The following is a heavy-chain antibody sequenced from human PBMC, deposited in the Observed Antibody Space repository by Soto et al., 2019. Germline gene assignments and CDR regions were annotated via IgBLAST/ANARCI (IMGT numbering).Heavy chain of an antibody. CDR3: ARDSGSYHEYFQH. J-gene: IGHJ1*01. V-gene: IGHV3-30-3*01. CDR1: GFTFSSYA. D-gene: IGHD1-26*01. CDR2: ISYDGSNK. Sequence: GGSLRLSCAASGFTFSSYAMHWVRQAPGKGLEWVAVISYDGSNKYYADSVKGRFTISRDNSKNTLYLQMNSLRAEDTAVYYCARDSGSYHEYFQHWGQGTLVTVS.